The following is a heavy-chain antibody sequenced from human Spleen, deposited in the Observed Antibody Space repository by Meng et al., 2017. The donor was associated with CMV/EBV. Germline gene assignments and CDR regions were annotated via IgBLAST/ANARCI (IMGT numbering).Heavy chain of an antibody. V-gene: IGHV3-73*01. CDR1: GFHCSGSA. CDR3: TGSIAARQDY. D-gene: IGHD6-6*01. Sequence: CAASGFHCSGSAMHWVRQASGKGLEWVGRIRSKANSYATGYAASVKGRFTISRDDSKNTAYLQMNSLKTEDTAVYYCTGSIAARQDYWGQGTLVTVSS. J-gene: IGHJ4*02. CDR2: IRSKANSYAT.